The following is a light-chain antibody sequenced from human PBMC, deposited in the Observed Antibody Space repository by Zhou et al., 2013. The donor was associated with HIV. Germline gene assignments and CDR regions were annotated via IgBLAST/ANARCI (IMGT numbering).Light chain of an antibody. CDR2: PAS. Sequence: DIQMTQSPSSVSASVGDRVTITCRASQGISSWLAWYQQKPGSAPKLLIYPASTLQSGVPSRFSGSGSETDFALTISSLQPEDFATYYCQQLISYPLTFGGGTKVEIK. CDR3: QQLISYPLT. CDR1: QGISSW. J-gene: IGKJ4*01. V-gene: IGKV1-12*01.